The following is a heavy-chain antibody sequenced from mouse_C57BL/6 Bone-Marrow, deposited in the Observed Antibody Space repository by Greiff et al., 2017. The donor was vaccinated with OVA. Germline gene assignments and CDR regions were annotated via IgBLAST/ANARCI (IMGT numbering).Heavy chain of an antibody. V-gene: IGHV14-4*01. CDR2: IDPENGDT. CDR1: GFNIKDDY. D-gene: IGHD1-1*01. CDR3: TTCPYYYSSSDSMDY. J-gene: IGHJ4*01. Sequence: EVHLVESGAELVRPGASVKLSCTASGFNIKDDYMHWVKQRPEQGLEWIGWIDPENGDTEYASKFQGKATITAATSSNTAYLQLSIQTSEDTAIYYCTTCPYYYSSSDSMDYWGQGTSVTVSS.